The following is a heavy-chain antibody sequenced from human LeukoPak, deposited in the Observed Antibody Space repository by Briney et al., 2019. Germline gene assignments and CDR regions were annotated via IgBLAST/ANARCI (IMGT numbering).Heavy chain of an antibody. J-gene: IGHJ4*02. Sequence: PGGSLRLSCAASGFTFSSYSMNWVRQAPGEGLEWVSYISSSGTFIYYAESLKGRFTISRDNAKNSLFLQMNSLRAEDTAVYYCAIVGDYGDYGRNTAPDYWGQGTLVTVSS. D-gene: IGHD4-17*01. CDR1: GFTFSSYS. CDR2: ISSSGTFI. CDR3: AIVGDYGDYGRNTAPDY. V-gene: IGHV3-21*01.